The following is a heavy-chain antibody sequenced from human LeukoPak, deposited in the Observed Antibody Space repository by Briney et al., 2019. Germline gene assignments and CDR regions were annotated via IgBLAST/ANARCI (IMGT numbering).Heavy chain of an antibody. CDR2: IYTSGST. Sequence: PSETLSLTCTVSGGSISSGSYYWSWIRQPAGKGLEWIGRIYTSGSTNYNLSLKSRVTISVDTSKNQFSLKLSSVTAADTAVYYCARASSGYGGFDYWGQGTLVTVSS. J-gene: IGHJ4*02. V-gene: IGHV4-61*02. CDR3: ARASSGYGGFDY. CDR1: GGSISSGSYY. D-gene: IGHD5-12*01.